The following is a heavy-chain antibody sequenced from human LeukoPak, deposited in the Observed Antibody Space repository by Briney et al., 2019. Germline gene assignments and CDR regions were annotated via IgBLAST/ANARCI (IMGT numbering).Heavy chain of an antibody. D-gene: IGHD3-10*01. CDR3: ARSIKGDSDH. Sequence: PGGSLRLSCAASGFTFRSYEMNWVRQAPGKGLDWVSYISSSGTTVYYADSVRGRFIVSRDNGKNSLYLEMNSLRAEDTAVYYCARSIKGDSDHWGQGTLVTVSS. CDR2: ISSSGTTV. V-gene: IGHV3-48*03. J-gene: IGHJ4*02. CDR1: GFTFRSYE.